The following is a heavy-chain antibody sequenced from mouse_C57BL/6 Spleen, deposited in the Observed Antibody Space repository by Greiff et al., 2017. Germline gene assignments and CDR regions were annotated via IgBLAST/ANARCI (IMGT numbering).Heavy chain of an antibody. CDR3: ARSKIPYDYDGYAMDY. CDR2: INPGRGGT. Sequence: QVQLQQSGAELVRPGTSVKVSCKASGYAFTNYLIEWVKQRPGQGLEWIGVINPGRGGTNYNEKFKGKATLTADKSSSTAYMQLSSLTSEDSAVYFCARSKIPYDYDGYAMDYWGQGTSVTVSS. CDR1: GYAFTNYL. V-gene: IGHV1-54*01. J-gene: IGHJ4*01. D-gene: IGHD2-4*01.